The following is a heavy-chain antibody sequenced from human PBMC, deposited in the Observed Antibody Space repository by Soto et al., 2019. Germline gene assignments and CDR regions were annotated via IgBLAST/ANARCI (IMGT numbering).Heavy chain of an antibody. J-gene: IGHJ4*02. D-gene: IGHD6-6*01. V-gene: IGHV3-7*01. CDR2: MKEDGTQQ. CDR3: SRDLSSSSAY. CDR1: GFSVSTSW. Sequence: ESGGGLVQPGGSLRLSCAVSGFSVSTSWMSWGRQAPGKGLEWVASMKEDGTQQYYVDSVTGRFTISRDNARNSLFLEMNSLRDQDTAIYYCSRDLSSSSAYWGQGTLVTVSS.